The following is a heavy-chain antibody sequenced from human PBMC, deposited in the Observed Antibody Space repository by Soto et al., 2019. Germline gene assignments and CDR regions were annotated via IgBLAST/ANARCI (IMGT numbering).Heavy chain of an antibody. J-gene: IGHJ6*02. D-gene: IGHD3-10*01. Sequence: ASVKVSCKASGYTFTSYYMHWLRQAPGQGLEWMGIINPSGGSTSYAQKFQGRVTMTRDTSTSTVYMELSSLRSEDTAVYYCARSRPLPGSYYSPFDGMDVWGQGTTVTVS. CDR3: ARSRPLPGSYYSPFDGMDV. CDR2: INPSGGST. CDR1: GYTFTSYY. V-gene: IGHV1-46*01.